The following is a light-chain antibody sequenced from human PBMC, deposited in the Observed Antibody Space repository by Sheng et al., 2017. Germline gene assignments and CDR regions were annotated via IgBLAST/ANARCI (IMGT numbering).Light chain of an antibody. J-gene: IGLJ3*02. CDR1: LGKKI. V-gene: IGLV3-27*01. Sequence: SYELTQPSSVSVSPGTDSQDHLLRRSLGKKIMVAGSSRSQATAPVLVIYKDSERPSGIPERISGSSSGATLTLIISGAQLDDEADYYCYSAADKGVFGGGTRLT. CDR2: KDS. CDR3: YSAADKGV.